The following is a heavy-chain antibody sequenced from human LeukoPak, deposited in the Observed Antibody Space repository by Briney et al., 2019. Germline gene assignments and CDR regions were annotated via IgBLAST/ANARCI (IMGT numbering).Heavy chain of an antibody. CDR2: IWYGGSNK. CDR1: GFTFSSYG. V-gene: IGHV3-33*01. CDR3: ARDRRNWNDYYRYFDY. D-gene: IGHD1-1*01. J-gene: IGHJ4*02. Sequence: GGSLRLSCAASGFTFSSYGMHWVRQAPGKGLEWVAVIWYGGSNKYYADSVKGRFTISRDNSKNTLYLQMNSLRAEDTAVYYCARDRRNWNDYYRYFDYWGQGTLVTVSS.